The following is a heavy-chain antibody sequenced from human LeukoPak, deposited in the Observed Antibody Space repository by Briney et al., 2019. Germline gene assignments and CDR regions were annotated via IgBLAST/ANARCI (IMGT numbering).Heavy chain of an antibody. V-gene: IGHV1-69*13. J-gene: IGHJ4*02. Sequence: ASVKVSCKASGGTFSSYAISWVRQAPGQGLEWMGGIIPIFGTANYAQKFQGRVTITADESTSTAYMELSSLRSEDTAVYYCARPRGCYTTNFDYWGQGTLVTISS. CDR2: IIPIFGTA. CDR3: ARPRGCYTTNFDY. CDR1: GGTFSSYA. D-gene: IGHD3-16*02.